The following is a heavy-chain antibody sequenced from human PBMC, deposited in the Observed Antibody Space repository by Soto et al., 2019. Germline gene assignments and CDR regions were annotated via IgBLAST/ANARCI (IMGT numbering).Heavy chain of an antibody. V-gene: IGHV6-1*01. D-gene: IGHD3-10*01. CDR2: TYYRSKWYN. J-gene: IGHJ6*02. Sequence: TLSLTCAISGDSVSSNSAAWNWIRQSPSRGLEWLGRTYYRSKWYNDYAVSVKSRITINPDTSKNQFSLQLNSVTPEDTAVYYSAGGPGEGQLYDYGMDVCGQGTTVTVSS. CDR3: AGGPGEGQLYDYGMDV. CDR1: GDSVSSNSAA.